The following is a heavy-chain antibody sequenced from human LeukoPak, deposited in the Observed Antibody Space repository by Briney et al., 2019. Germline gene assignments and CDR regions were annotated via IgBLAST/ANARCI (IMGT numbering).Heavy chain of an antibody. D-gene: IGHD6-19*01. CDR1: GFTVSSNY. CDR2: IYSCGST. Sequence: GGSLRLSCAASGFTVSSNYMSWVRQAPGKGLEGVSVIYSCGSTYYADSVKGRFTISRDNSKNTLCLQMNSLRAEDTAVYYCASTRVKYSSGWYYFDYWGQGTLVTVSS. CDR3: ASTRVKYSSGWYYFDY. V-gene: IGHV3-66*01. J-gene: IGHJ4*02.